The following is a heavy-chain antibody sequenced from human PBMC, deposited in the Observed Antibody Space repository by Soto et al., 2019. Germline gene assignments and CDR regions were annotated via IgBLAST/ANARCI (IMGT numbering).Heavy chain of an antibody. CDR2: ISAYNGNT. CDR1: GYPFTSYG. V-gene: IGHV1-18*01. D-gene: IGHD2-15*01. J-gene: IGHJ4*02. Sequence: QVQLVQSGAEVKKPGASVKVSCKASGYPFTSYGISWVRQAPGQGLEWMGWISAYNGNTNYAQKLQGRVTMTTDTSTSTAYMELRSLRSDHTAVYYCARGGEYCSGGCCYSTLDDYWGQGTLVTVSS. CDR3: ARGGEYCSGGCCYSTLDDY.